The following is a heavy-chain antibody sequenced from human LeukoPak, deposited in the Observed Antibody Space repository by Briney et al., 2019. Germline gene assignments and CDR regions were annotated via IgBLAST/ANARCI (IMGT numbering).Heavy chain of an antibody. CDR3: AKDIFRDIVATPVDY. J-gene: IGHJ4*02. V-gene: IGHV3-9*01. D-gene: IGHD5-12*01. CDR2: ISWNSGSI. Sequence: GGSLRLSCAASGFTFDDYAMHWVRQAPGKGLEWVSGISWNSGSIDYADSVKGRFTISRDNAKNSLYLQMNSLRAEDTALYYCAKDIFRDIVATPVDYWGQGTLVTVSS. CDR1: GFTFDDYA.